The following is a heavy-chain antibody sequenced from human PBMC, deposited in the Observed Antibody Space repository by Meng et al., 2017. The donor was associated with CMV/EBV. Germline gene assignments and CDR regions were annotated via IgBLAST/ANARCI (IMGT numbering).Heavy chain of an antibody. V-gene: IGHV3-11*06. D-gene: IGHD5-24*01. CDR3: ARGPLEGWFDP. CDR2: ISSSSSYT. Sequence: QVQLVESGVGLVKPGGSLRRSCAASGFTFSDYYMSWIRQAPGKGLEWVSYISSSSSYTNYADSVKGRFTISRDNAKNSLYLQMNSLRAEDTAVYYCARGPLEGWFDPWGQGTLVTVSS. CDR1: GFTFSDYY. J-gene: IGHJ5*02.